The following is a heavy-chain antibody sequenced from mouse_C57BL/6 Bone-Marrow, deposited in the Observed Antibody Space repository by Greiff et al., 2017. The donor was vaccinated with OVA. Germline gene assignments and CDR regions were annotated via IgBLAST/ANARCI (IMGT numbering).Heavy chain of an antibody. V-gene: IGHV1-83*01. CDR3: RPYYYGSSYVAY. D-gene: IGHD1-1*01. J-gene: IGHJ3*01. CDR2: YPGSGNTY. Sequence: VQLQQSGPELVKPGASVKMSCKASGYTFTDYYMHWVKQKPGKGLEWIGEIYPGSGNTYYNEKFKGKATLTADTSSSTAYMQLSSLTSEDSAVYFCARPYYYGSSYVAYWGQGTRVTVSA. CDR1: YTFTDYYM.